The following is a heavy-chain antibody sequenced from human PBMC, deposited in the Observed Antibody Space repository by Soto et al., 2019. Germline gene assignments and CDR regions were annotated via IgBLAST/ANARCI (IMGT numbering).Heavy chain of an antibody. CDR2: IVVGSGNT. Sequence: EASVKVSCKASGFTFTSSAVQWVRQARGERLEWIGWIVVGSGNTYYAQKFHERVTITSDMSTSTAYMDLSSLRSDDMAVYYCAYGDAWGVLAFWARGTWVPVSA. D-gene: IGHD3-16*01. CDR1: GFTFTSSA. V-gene: IGHV1-58*01. CDR3: AYGDAWGVLAF. J-gene: IGHJ4*02.